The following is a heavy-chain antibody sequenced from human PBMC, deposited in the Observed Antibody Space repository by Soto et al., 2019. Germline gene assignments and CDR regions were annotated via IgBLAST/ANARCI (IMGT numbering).Heavy chain of an antibody. CDR1: GFTFSSYW. Sequence: EVQLVESGGGLVQPGGSLRLSCAASGFTFSSYWMHWVRQAPGKGLLWVSRINSDGSSTSYADSVNGRFTISRDNAKNTLYLQMNSLRAEDTVVYYCVRTSLVVAAATREDYWGQGTLVTVSS. D-gene: IGHD2-15*01. J-gene: IGHJ4*02. V-gene: IGHV3-74*01. CDR3: VRTSLVVAAATREDY. CDR2: INSDGSST.